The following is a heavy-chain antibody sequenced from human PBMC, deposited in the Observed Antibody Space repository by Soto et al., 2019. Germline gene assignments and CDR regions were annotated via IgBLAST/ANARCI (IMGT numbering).Heavy chain of an antibody. Sequence: QVQLVQSGAEVKKPGASVKVSCKASGYTFTSYGISWVRQAPGQGLEWMGWISAYNGNTNYAQKLQGRVTMTTDTSKSKAYLELRSLSSDDTAVYYWARPARRFVLVPAAMDYWGQGTLVTVSS. V-gene: IGHV1-18*01. D-gene: IGHD2-2*01. CDR2: ISAYNGNT. J-gene: IGHJ4*02. CDR1: GYTFTSYG. CDR3: ARPARRFVLVPAAMDY.